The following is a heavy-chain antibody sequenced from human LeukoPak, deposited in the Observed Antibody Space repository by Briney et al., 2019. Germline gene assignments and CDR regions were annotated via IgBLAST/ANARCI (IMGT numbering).Heavy chain of an antibody. D-gene: IGHD3-22*01. CDR3: ARERDRGYYDSSGPLVRKGAFDI. Sequence: GASVKVSCKASGGTFSSYAISWVRQAPGQGLEWVGRIIPIFGTANYAQKFQGRVTITTDESTSTVYMELSSLRSEDAAVYYCARERDRGYYDSSGPLVRKGAFDIWGQGTMVTVSS. CDR1: GGTFSSYA. V-gene: IGHV1-69*05. J-gene: IGHJ3*02. CDR2: IIPIFGTA.